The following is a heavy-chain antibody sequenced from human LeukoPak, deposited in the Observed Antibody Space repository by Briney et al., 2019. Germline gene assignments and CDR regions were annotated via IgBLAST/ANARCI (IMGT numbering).Heavy chain of an antibody. CDR3: ARDQSETYYYDSSGYFPFDY. CDR1: GYTFTGYY. D-gene: IGHD3-22*01. Sequence: ASVKVSCKASGYTFTGYYMHWVRQAPGQGLEWMGWINPNSGGTNYAQKFQGRVTMTRDTSISTAYMELSRLRSDDTAVYYCARDQSETYYYDSSGYFPFDYWGQGTLVTVSS. V-gene: IGHV1-2*02. CDR2: INPNSGGT. J-gene: IGHJ4*02.